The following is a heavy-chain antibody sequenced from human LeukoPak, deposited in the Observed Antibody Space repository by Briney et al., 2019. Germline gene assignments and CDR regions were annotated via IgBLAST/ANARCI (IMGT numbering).Heavy chain of an antibody. CDR3: ASPRGFSYGYFDN. CDR2: IYYSGGT. CDR1: GGSISRYY. V-gene: IGHV4-59*08. D-gene: IGHD5-18*01. Sequence: PSETLSLTCTVSGGSISRYYWSWIRQPPGKGLEWIGYIYYSGGTSYNPSLKSRVTISADTSKNQFSLTLGSVRATDTAVYYCASPRGFSYGYFDNWGQGTLVTVSS. J-gene: IGHJ4*02.